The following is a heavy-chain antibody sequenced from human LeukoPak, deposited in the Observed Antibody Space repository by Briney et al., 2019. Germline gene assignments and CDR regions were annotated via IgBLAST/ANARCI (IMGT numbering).Heavy chain of an antibody. CDR1: GYTFTSYG. J-gene: IGHJ5*02. V-gene: IGHV1-18*01. Sequence: EASVKVSCKASGYTFTSYGISWVRQAPGQGLEWMRWISAYNGNTNYAQKLQGRVTMTTDTSTSTAYMELRSLRSDDTAVYYCARAYYYDSSGYGTFDPWGQGTLVTVSS. CDR3: ARAYYYDSSGYGTFDP. D-gene: IGHD3-22*01. CDR2: ISAYNGNT.